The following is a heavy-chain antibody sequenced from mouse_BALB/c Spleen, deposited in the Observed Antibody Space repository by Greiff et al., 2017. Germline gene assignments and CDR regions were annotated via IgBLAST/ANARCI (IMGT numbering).Heavy chain of an antibody. D-gene: IGHD2-10*02. CDR1: GYTFTNYW. CDR3: ANGGYGNYFDY. Sequence: VQLHQSGAELVRPGTSVKISCKASGYTFTNYWLGWVKQRPGHGLEWIGDIYPGGGYTNYNEKFKGKATLTADTSSSTAYMQLSSLTSEDSAVYVWANGGYGNYFDYWGQGTTLTVSS. CDR2: IYPGGGYT. V-gene: IGHV1-63*02. J-gene: IGHJ2*01.